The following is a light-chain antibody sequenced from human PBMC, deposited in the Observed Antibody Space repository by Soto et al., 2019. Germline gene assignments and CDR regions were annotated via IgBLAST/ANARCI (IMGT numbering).Light chain of an antibody. J-gene: IGKJ2*01. CDR2: GAS. V-gene: IGKV3-15*01. CDR3: QQFDSWPPIT. CDR1: QTISTH. Sequence: EVELTQSPVTLSVSGGARATLSCRSSQTISTHLAWYQQKPGQAPRLLIYGASTRATAVPARFSGSGSGTDSTLTISRVQSEDAAVYCCQQFDSWPPITFGQGTKLEIK.